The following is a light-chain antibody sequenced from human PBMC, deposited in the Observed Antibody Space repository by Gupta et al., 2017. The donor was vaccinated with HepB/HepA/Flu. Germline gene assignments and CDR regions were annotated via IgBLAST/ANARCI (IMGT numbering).Light chain of an antibody. CDR2: AAS. CDR1: QGISSY. Sequence: DIPSTQSPSFLSASVGDRVTITCRASQGISSYLAWYQQKPGKAPKLLIYAASTLQSGVPSRFSGSGSGTEFTLTISSLQPEDFATYYGQQLNSYPTFGQETRLEIK. V-gene: IGKV1-9*01. CDR3: QQLNSYPT. J-gene: IGKJ5*01.